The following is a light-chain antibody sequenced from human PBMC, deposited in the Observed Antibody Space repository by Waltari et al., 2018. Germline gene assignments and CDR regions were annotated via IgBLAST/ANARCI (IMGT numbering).Light chain of an antibody. CDR3: ERFDSSSVT. V-gene: IGKV3-20*01. CDR2: GAS. CDR1: QSVHTSY. Sequence: EIVLTQSPGSLSLSPGRTATLSCTASQSVHTSYLAWDQQKPGQATSLPIYGASSRATGVPDRFSGRASETDFNLTISRLGPEDFAVYYCERFDSSSVTFGPGTKLDLK. J-gene: IGKJ2*01.